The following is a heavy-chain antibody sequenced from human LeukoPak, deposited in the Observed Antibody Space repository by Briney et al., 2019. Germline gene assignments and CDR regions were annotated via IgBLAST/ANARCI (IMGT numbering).Heavy chain of an antibody. Sequence: ASVKVSCKASGYSFTGYGISWVRQAPGQGLEWMGWISAYNGNTNYAQKLQGRVTMTTDTSTSTAYMELRSLRSDDTAVYYCARLWTYDYGDYQHAFDIWGQGTMVTVSS. V-gene: IGHV1-18*01. D-gene: IGHD4-17*01. J-gene: IGHJ3*02. CDR1: GYSFTGYG. CDR2: ISAYNGNT. CDR3: ARLWTYDYGDYQHAFDI.